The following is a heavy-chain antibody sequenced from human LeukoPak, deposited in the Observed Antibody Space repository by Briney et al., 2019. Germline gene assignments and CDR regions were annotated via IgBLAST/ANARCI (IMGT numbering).Heavy chain of an antibody. CDR3: AVPIVVVPAALWDDAFDI. D-gene: IGHD2-2*01. V-gene: IGHV1-8*01. Sequence: VASVKVSCKASGYTFTSYDINWVRQATGQGLEWMGWMNPNSGNTGYAQKFQGRVTMTRNTSISTAYMELSSLRSEDTAVYYCAVPIVVVPAALWDDAFDIWGQGTMVTVSS. CDR2: MNPNSGNT. CDR1: GYTFTSYD. J-gene: IGHJ3*02.